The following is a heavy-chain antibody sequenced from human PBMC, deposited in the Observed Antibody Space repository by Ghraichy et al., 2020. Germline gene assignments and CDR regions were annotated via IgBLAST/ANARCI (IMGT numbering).Heavy chain of an antibody. J-gene: IGHJ3*02. CDR3: ARGRVYTGRNVNAFDI. V-gene: IGHV4-34*01. D-gene: IGHD1-26*01. Sequence: LERNEEINHSGFTNYNPSLKSRVIISVDTSKNQFSLKLTSLTAADTALYYCARGRVYTGRNVNAFDIWGQG. CDR2: INHSGFT.